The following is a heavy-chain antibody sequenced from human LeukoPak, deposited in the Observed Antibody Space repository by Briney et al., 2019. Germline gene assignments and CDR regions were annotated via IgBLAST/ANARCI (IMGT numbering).Heavy chain of an antibody. J-gene: IGHJ4*02. D-gene: IGHD4-23*01. CDR2: IKQDGSEK. CDR1: GFTFSSYW. CDR3: TTDGAYGGTFFDY. Sequence: GGSLRLSCAASGFTFSSYWMSWVRQAPGKGLEWVANIKQDGSEKYYVDSVKGRFTISRDNAKNSLYLQMNSLRAEDTAVYYCTTDGAYGGTFFDYWGQGTLVTVSS. V-gene: IGHV3-7*01.